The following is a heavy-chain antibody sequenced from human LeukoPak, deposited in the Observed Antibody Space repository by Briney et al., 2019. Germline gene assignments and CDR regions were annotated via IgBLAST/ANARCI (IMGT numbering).Heavy chain of an antibody. CDR2: INHSGST. D-gene: IGHD5-24*01. J-gene: IGHJ4*02. V-gene: IGHV4-34*01. CDR1: GGSFSGYY. Sequence: PSETLSLTCAVYGGSFSGYYWSWIRQPPGKGLEWIGEINHSGSTNYNPSLKRRVTISVDTSKNQFSLKLSSVTAADTAVYYCARGDLMDFDYWGQGTLVTVSS. CDR3: ARGDLMDFDY.